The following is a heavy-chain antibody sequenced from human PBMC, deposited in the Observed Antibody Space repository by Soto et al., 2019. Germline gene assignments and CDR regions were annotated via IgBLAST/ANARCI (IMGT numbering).Heavy chain of an antibody. D-gene: IGHD1-1*01. CDR1: GGSVRAPDW. CDR3: ARVRQGCSANNCCFDP. Sequence: SETLSLTCTLSGGSVRAPDWWDWVRQAPDKGLEWIAEVHISGHSNYNPSLRSRVSVSIDSSKNQFYLNLNSVTAADTAIYYCARVRQGCSANNCCFDPWGQGTQVTVSS. V-gene: IGHV4-4*02. CDR2: VHISGHS. J-gene: IGHJ5*01.